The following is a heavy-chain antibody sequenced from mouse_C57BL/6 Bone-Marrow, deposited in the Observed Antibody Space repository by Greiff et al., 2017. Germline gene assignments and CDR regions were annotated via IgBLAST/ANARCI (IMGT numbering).Heavy chain of an antibody. CDR2: IDPSDSYT. Sequence: LQQPGAELVRPGTSVKLSCKASGYTFTSYWMHWVKQRPGQGLEWIGVIDPSDSYTNYNQKFKGKATLTVDTSSSTAYMQLSSLTSEDSAVYYCARGRWDYWGQGTTLTVSS. J-gene: IGHJ2*01. CDR3: ARGRWDY. V-gene: IGHV1-59*01. CDR1: GYTFTSYW.